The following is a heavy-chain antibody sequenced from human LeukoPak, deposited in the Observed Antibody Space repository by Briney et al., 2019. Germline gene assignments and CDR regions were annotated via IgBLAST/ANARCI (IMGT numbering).Heavy chain of an antibody. V-gene: IGHV4-38-2*02. CDR2: VYHDGYT. D-gene: IGHD1-26*01. J-gene: IGHJ4*02. Sequence: PSETLSLTCTVSGYSISSGYYWGWIRQPPGKGPKWIGFVYHDGYTYYNPSLQSRLTISVDTPKNQFSLTLRSLTAEDTAVYYCARAQWEQPFDYWGQGTLVTVSS. CDR3: ARAQWEQPFDY. CDR1: GYSISSGYY.